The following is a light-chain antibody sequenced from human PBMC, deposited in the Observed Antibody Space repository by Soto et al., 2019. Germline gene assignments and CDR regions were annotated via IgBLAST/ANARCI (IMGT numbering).Light chain of an antibody. Sequence: DIKITQSPSTLSASVGDRVTITCRASQSVSTWLAWYRQRPGKPPKLLIYDVSSSQSGAPSKFSGGGSGTEFTLTISSLQPDDFATYYCQQYYNYWTFGQGTKVDIK. J-gene: IGKJ1*01. V-gene: IGKV1-5*01. CDR3: QQYYNYWT. CDR2: DVS. CDR1: QSVSTW.